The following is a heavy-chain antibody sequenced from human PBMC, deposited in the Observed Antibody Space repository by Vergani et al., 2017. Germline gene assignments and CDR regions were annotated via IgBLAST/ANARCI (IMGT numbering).Heavy chain of an antibody. CDR3: ARDYYYYMDV. Sequence: QLQLQESGPGLVKPSETLSLTCTVSGGSINSNTYYWGWIRQPPGKGLEWIASIYYSGSTYYNPSLKSRVTISVDMSKNQFSLRLSSVTASDTAVYYCARDYYYYMDVWGKGTTVTVSS. CDR2: IYYSGST. CDR1: GGSINSNTYY. V-gene: IGHV4-39*02. J-gene: IGHJ6*03.